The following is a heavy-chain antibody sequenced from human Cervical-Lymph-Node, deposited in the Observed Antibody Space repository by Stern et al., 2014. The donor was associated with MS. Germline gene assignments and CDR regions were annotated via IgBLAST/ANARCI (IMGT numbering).Heavy chain of an antibody. Sequence: EVQLVQSGGGLVKPGGSLRLSCAASGFTFSSYSMNWVRQAPGQRLEWVSSISSSSSYIYYADSVKGRFTISRDNAKNSLYLQMNSLRAEDTAVYYCARESYYYDSSGFDYWGQGTLVTVSS. CDR3: ARESYYYDSSGFDY. CDR1: GFTFSSYS. J-gene: IGHJ4*02. V-gene: IGHV3-21*01. CDR2: ISSSSSYI. D-gene: IGHD3-22*01.